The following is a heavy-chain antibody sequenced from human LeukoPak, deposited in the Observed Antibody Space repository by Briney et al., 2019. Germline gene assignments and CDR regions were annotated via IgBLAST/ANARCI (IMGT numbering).Heavy chain of an antibody. Sequence: GGSLGLSCAASGFTFSSYAMSWVRQAPGKGLEWVSAISGSGGSTYYADSVKGRFTISRDNSKNTQNTLYLQMNSLRAEDTAVYYCAKLGTYGDYYFDYWGQGTLVTVSS. V-gene: IGHV3-23*01. CDR3: AKLGTYGDYYFDY. CDR2: ISGSGGST. J-gene: IGHJ4*02. CDR1: GFTFSSYA. D-gene: IGHD4-17*01.